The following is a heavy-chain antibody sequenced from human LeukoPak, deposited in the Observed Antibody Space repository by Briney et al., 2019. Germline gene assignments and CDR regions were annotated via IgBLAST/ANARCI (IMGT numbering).Heavy chain of an antibody. Sequence: GGSLRLSCAASGFTFSSYAMSWVRQAPGKGLEWVANIKQDGSEKYYVDSVKGRFTISRDNAKNSLYLQMNSLRAEDTAVYYCARTRDNYYYMDVWGKGTTVTVSS. CDR2: IKQDGSEK. V-gene: IGHV3-7*01. CDR3: ARTRDNYYYMDV. J-gene: IGHJ6*03. D-gene: IGHD2-2*01. CDR1: GFTFSSYA.